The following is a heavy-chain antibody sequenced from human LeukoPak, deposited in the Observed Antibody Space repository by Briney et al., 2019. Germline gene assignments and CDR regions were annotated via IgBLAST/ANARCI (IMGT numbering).Heavy chain of an antibody. J-gene: IGHJ4*02. D-gene: IGHD5-18*01. CDR1: GFTFSSYS. Sequence: GGSLRLSCAASGFTFSSYSMNWVRQAPGKGLEWVSSISSSSSYIYYADSVKGRFTISRDNAKNSLYLQMHSLRAEDTAVYYCARDGGYSYGYRVGDYFDYWGQGTLVTVSS. CDR3: ARDGGYSYGYRVGDYFDY. V-gene: IGHV3-21*01. CDR2: ISSSSSYI.